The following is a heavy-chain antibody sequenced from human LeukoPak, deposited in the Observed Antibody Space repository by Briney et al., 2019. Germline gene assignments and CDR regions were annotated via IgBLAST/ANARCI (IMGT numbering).Heavy chain of an antibody. V-gene: IGHV3-23*01. D-gene: IGHD2-2*01. Sequence: GGSLRLSCAASGFTFNSYAMTWVRQAPGKGLEWVSSISGNGGSTYYTDSVKDRFTISRDNSKNTLYLQMNSLRAEDTAAYYCAKDLRVIVVTYYMDVWGKGTTVTVSS. CDR3: AKDLRVIVVTYYMDV. CDR1: GFTFNSYA. CDR2: ISGNGGST. J-gene: IGHJ6*03.